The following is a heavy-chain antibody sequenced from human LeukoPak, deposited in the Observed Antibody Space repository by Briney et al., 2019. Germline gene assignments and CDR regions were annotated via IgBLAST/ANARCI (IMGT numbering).Heavy chain of an antibody. CDR1: GGSISSYY. Sequence: SETLSLTCTVSGGSISSYYWSWIRQPPGKGLEWIGYIYYSGSTNYNPSLKSRVTISVDTSKNQFSLKLSSVTAADTAVYYCARRSGWLDYYYMDVWGKGTTVTISS. CDR3: ARRSGWLDYYYMDV. D-gene: IGHD6-19*01. CDR2: IYYSGST. V-gene: IGHV4-59*08. J-gene: IGHJ6*03.